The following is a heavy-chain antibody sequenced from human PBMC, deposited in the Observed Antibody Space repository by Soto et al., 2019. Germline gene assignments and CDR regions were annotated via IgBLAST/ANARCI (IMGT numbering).Heavy chain of an antibody. CDR1: GFTFSSYW. Sequence: GSLRLSCAASGFTFSSYWMHWVRQAPGKGLVWVSRINSDGSSTSYADSVKGRFTISRDNAKNTLYLQMNSLRAEDTAVYYCARQGVALELDLWGQGTLVTVSS. D-gene: IGHD1-7*01. CDR2: INSDGSST. J-gene: IGHJ5*02. CDR3: ARQGVALELDL. V-gene: IGHV3-74*01.